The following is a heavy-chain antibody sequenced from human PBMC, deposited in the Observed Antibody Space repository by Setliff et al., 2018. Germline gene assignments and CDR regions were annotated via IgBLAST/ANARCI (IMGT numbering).Heavy chain of an antibody. CDR3: AREEVGRYSSGWYISSDNWFDP. V-gene: IGHV1-2*06. CDR2: INPNSGGT. D-gene: IGHD6-19*01. Sequence: SVKVSCKASGYTFTGYYMHWVRQAPGQGLEWMGRINPNSGGTNYAQKFQGRVTMTRDTSISTAYMELSRLRSDDTAVYYCAREEVGRYSSGWYISSDNWFDPWGQGTLVTVSS. CDR1: GYTFTGYY. J-gene: IGHJ5*02.